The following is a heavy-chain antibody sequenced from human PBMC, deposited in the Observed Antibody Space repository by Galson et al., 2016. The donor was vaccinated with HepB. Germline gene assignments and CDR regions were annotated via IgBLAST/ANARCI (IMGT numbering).Heavy chain of an antibody. CDR2: IFFNGDT. CDR3: ARDTKTASALDV. Sequence: ETLSLTCRVSGASVRSGRFYWTWIRQPPGQRLEWIGNIFFNGDTKYNPSLKRRLTISVDASGNHFSLHLSSVTAADTALYYCARDTKTASALDVWGQGTMVIVSS. CDR1: GASVRSGRFY. V-gene: IGHV4-61*03. J-gene: IGHJ3*01.